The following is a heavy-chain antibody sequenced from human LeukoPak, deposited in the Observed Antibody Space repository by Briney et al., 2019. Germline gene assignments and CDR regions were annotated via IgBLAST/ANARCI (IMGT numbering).Heavy chain of an antibody. Sequence: GASVKVSCKASGYTFTSYGISWVRQAPGQGLEWMGWISAYNGNTNYAQKLQGRVTMTTDTSTSTAYMELRSLRSDDTAVYYCARAAYCSGGSRRTEDYSYYMDVRGKGATVTVSS. CDR1: GYTFTSYG. V-gene: IGHV1-18*01. D-gene: IGHD2-15*01. CDR3: ARAAYCSGGSRRTEDYSYYMDV. CDR2: ISAYNGNT. J-gene: IGHJ6*03.